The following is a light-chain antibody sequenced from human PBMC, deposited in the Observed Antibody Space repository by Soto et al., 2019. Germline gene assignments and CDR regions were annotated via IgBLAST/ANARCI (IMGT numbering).Light chain of an antibody. CDR2: DAS. Sequence: DIQMTQSPSTLSASVGDRVTITCRASQSISTWLAWYQQKPGKAPKLLIYDASSLKSGVPSRFSGSGSGTEFTLTISSLQPDDFATYYCQNYKYFFGRGTKLEIK. CDR1: QSISTW. J-gene: IGKJ2*01. CDR3: QNYKYF. V-gene: IGKV1-5*01.